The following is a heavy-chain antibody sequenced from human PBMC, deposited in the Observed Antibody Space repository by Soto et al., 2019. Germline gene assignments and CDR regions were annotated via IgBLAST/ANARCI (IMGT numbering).Heavy chain of an antibody. CDR2: IYYSGST. J-gene: IGHJ1*01. V-gene: IGHV4-59*01. D-gene: IGHD6-19*01. CDR3: ARVIAVAGTRYFQH. CDR1: GGSISSYY. Sequence: QVQLQESGPGLVKPSETLSLTCTVSGGSISSYYWSWIRQPPGKGLEWIGYIYYSGSTNYNPSLKSRVTISVDTSKNQFSLKLSSVTAADTVVYYCARVIAVAGTRYFQHWGQGTLVTVSS.